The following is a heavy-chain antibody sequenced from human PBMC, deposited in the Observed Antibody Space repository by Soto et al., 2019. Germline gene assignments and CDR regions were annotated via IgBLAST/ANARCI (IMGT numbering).Heavy chain of an antibody. CDR2: IDPSGGVI. D-gene: IGHD3-16*01. CDR1: GYTFTKFH. J-gene: IGHJ4*02. Sequence: QVQLIQFGAEVKKPGASVKVSCRASGYTFTKFHIHWVRQAPGQGLEWMGMIDPSGGVIRDAQRFQGRITMTSDTSTSSVYMELRGLTSEDTAVYYCARDLIGHDNYETIGYYFDHWGPGTLVTVSS. V-gene: IGHV1-46*01. CDR3: ARDLIGHDNYETIGYYFDH.